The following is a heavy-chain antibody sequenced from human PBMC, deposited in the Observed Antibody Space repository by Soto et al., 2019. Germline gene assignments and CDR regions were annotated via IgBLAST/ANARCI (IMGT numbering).Heavy chain of an antibody. V-gene: IGHV3-7*01. CDR1: GFTFSSYW. J-gene: IGHJ4*02. D-gene: IGHD3-22*01. CDR3: ARTIVVVVPDNFDH. Sequence: EVHLVESGGGLVQPGGSLRLSCAASGFTFSSYWMTWVRQAPGKGLEWVASIKLDGSEKYYVDSVKGRFTISRDSAKNSLYLQMNSLRGDDTAVYYCARTIVVVVPDNFDHWGQGTLVTVSS. CDR2: IKLDGSEK.